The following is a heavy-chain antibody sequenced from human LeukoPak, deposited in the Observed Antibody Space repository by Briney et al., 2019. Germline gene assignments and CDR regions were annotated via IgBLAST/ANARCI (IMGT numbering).Heavy chain of an antibody. D-gene: IGHD6-19*01. CDR2: ISYDGSNK. J-gene: IGHJ4*02. V-gene: IGHV3-30*18. CDR1: GFTFSGYG. CDR3: AKDFPPMADPTVAGSSFDY. Sequence: GGSLRPSCAASGFTFSGYGMHWVRQAPGKGLEWVAVISYDGSNKYYADSVRGRFTISRDNSKNTLYLNMNSLRAEDTAVYYCAKDFPPMADPTVAGSSFDYWGQGTLVTVSS.